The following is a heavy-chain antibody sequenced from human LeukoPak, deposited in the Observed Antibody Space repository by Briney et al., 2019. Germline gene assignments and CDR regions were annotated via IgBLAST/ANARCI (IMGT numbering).Heavy chain of an antibody. CDR2: ISAYNGDT. V-gene: IGHV1-18*01. D-gene: IGHD3-9*01. CDR3: ARGGTYYDILTGYYIGYYFDY. Sequence: ASVTVSCKASGYTFTSYGISWVRQAPGQGLEWMGWISAYNGDTNYAQKLQGRVTMTTDTSTSTAYMELRSLRSDDTAVYYCARGGTYYDILTGYYIGYYFDYWGQGTLVTVSS. J-gene: IGHJ4*02. CDR1: GYTFTSYG.